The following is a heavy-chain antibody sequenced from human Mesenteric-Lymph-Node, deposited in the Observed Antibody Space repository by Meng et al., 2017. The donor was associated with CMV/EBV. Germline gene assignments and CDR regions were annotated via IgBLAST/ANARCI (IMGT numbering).Heavy chain of an antibody. CDR2: ISHSEET. Sequence: SETLSLTCAVSGDSISNHLWWNWVRQTPGKGLEWIGEISHSEETKFNPSLQSRVTISLDKTNNHFSLQLTSVTAADTGVYFCARSPGFWSFDYWGRGTLVTVSS. CDR3: ARSPGFWSFDY. CDR1: GDSISNHLW. J-gene: IGHJ4*02. V-gene: IGHV4-4*02. D-gene: IGHD2-8*02.